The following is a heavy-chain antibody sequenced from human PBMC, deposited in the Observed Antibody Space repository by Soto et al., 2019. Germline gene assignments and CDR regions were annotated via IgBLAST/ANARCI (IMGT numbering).Heavy chain of an antibody. V-gene: IGHV1-2*02. J-gene: IGHJ5*02. CDR2: ISPKSGGA. Sequence: ASVKVSCKAGGYTFSDYYIQWVRQAPGQGLEYMGWISPKSGGAAYAQKFRGRVTMTRDTSVNLAYLHLSSLTSDDTAVYYCTTDVAGYCSSTTCNTPENWFDPWGQGTLVTVSS. D-gene: IGHD2-2*01. CDR3: TTDVAGYCSSTTCNTPENWFDP. CDR1: GYTFSDYY.